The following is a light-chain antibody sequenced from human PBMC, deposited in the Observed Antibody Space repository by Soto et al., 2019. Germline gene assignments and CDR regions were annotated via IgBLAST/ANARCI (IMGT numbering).Light chain of an antibody. CDR3: QQYYSYPQT. Sequence: AIRLTQSPSAFSASTGDRVTITCRASQGISSYLAWYQQKPGKAPKLLIYAASTLQSGVPSRFSGSGSGTDFTLTISCLQSEDFATYYCQQYYSYPQTFGQRTKVDIK. CDR2: AAS. J-gene: IGKJ2*01. CDR1: QGISSY. V-gene: IGKV1-8*01.